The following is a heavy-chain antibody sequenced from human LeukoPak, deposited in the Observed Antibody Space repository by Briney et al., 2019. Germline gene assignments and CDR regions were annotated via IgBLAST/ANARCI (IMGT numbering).Heavy chain of an antibody. CDR1: GGSISSSSYY. J-gene: IGHJ4*02. D-gene: IGHD6-13*01. CDR3: ARVKIAAAASFDY. CDR2: IYYSGST. V-gene: IGHV4-39*07. Sequence: PSETLSLTCTVSGGSISSSSYYCGWIRQPPGTGLEWIGSIYYSGSTYYNPSLKSRVTISVDTSKNQFSLKLSSVTAADTAVYYCARVKIAAAASFDYWGQGTLVTVSS.